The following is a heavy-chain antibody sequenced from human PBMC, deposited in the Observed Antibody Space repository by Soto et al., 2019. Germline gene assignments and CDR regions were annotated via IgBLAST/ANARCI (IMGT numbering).Heavy chain of an antibody. Sequence: SVKVSCKASGGTFSSYTISWVRQAPGQGLEWMGRIIPILGIANYAQKFQGRVTITADKSTSTAYMELSSLRSEDTAVYYCARDVGPHYYDSSGYLDYWGQGTLVTVSS. CDR3: ARDVGPHYYDSSGYLDY. CDR2: IIPILGIA. CDR1: GGTFSSYT. D-gene: IGHD3-22*01. J-gene: IGHJ4*02. V-gene: IGHV1-69*04.